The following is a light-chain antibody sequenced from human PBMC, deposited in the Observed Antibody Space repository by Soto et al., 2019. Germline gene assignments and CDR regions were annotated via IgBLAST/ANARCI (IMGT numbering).Light chain of an antibody. V-gene: IGLV2-23*01. J-gene: IGLJ1*01. CDR2: EGT. Sequence: QSAPTQPASVSASPAQSITIPCTGTSSDLGSYNLVSWFQQHPGKVPKLLIYEGTKRPSGLSDRFSGSKSGNAASLTISGLQAEDEADYYCYSYAGENLYVFGTGTKVTVL. CDR3: YSYAGENLYV. CDR1: SSDLGSYNL.